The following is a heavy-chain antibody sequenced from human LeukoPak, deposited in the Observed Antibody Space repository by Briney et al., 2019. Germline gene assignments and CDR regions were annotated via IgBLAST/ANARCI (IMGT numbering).Heavy chain of an antibody. J-gene: IGHJ3*01. CDR1: GFTFSLYG. Sequence: GGSLRLSCAVSGFTFSLYGMHWVRQAPGKGLEWVAVVSYDGNNKFYADSVKGRFTISRDGSKNTLYLQMNSLGVEDTAVYYCAREVGTSRAGLAWFELWGQGTMVTVSS. D-gene: IGHD4/OR15-4a*01. CDR3: AREVGTSRAGLAWFEL. CDR2: VSYDGNNK. V-gene: IGHV3-30*03.